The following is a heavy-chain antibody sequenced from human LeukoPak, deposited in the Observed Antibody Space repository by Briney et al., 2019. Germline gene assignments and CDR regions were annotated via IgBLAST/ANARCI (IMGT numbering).Heavy chain of an antibody. Sequence: GGSLRLSCAASGFTFANYWMTWVRQAPGKGLEWVAIINFDGSEKYYADSLKGRFTISRDNAEKSLYLQMNSLRAEDTALYYCARDGDSGLSLSHWGQGALVTVSS. V-gene: IGHV3-7*01. D-gene: IGHD6-25*01. CDR2: INFDGSEK. J-gene: IGHJ1*01. CDR1: GFTFANYW. CDR3: ARDGDSGLSLSH.